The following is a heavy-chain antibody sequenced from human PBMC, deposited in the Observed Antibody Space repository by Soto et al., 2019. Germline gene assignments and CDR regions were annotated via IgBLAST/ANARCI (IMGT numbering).Heavy chain of an antibody. D-gene: IGHD3-10*01. CDR1: GYSFTSYW. CDR3: ARERITMVRGVIGLDV. CDR2: IYPGDSDT. V-gene: IGHV5-51*01. Sequence: GESLKISCKGSGYSFTSYWIGWVRQMPGKGLEWMGIIYPGDSDTRYSPSFQGQVTISADKSISTAYLQWSSLKASDTAMYYCARERITMVRGVIGLDVWGQGTTVTVSS. J-gene: IGHJ6*02.